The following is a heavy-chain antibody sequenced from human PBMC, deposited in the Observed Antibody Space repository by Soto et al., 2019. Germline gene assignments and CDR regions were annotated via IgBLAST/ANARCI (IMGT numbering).Heavy chain of an antibody. CDR2: ISYDGKQT. CDR3: AKDIRGYSYGYPSFDY. D-gene: IGHD5-18*01. V-gene: IGHV3-30*18. CDR1: GVTFKDYG. J-gene: IGHJ4*02. Sequence: GGSLRLSCGAPGVTFKDYGMHWVRQAPGKGLEWVAVISYDGKQTYYADSVKGRFTISKDNAKNSLYLQMNSLRAEDTALYYCAKDIRGYSYGYPSFDYWGQGTLVTVSS.